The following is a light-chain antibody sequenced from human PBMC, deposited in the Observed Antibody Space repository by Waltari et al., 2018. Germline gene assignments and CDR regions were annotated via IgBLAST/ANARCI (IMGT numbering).Light chain of an antibody. CDR2: DTN. Sequence: QAVVTQEPSLTVSPGGTVTPTCASSTGDVTSDHYPYWFQQKPGQAPRTLIYDTNNQHSWTPGRFSGSLLGGKAALTLSGAQPEDEAEYYCSVAYSGVFVFGTGTKVTVL. CDR1: TGDVTSDHY. CDR3: SVAYSGVFV. J-gene: IGLJ1*01. V-gene: IGLV7-46*01.